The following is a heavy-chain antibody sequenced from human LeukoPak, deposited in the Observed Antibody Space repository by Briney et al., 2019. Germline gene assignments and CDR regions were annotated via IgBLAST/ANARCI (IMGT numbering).Heavy chain of an antibody. CDR3: ASELGKGY. CDR1: GFSVSSDY. Sequence: GGSLRLSCAASGFSVSSDYMHWVRQAPGKGLVWVSRIYTDGSSTSYADSVKGRFTISRDNAKNTLYLQMNSLRAEDTAVYYCASELGKGYWGQGTLVTVSS. V-gene: IGHV3-74*01. D-gene: IGHD7-27*01. J-gene: IGHJ4*02. CDR2: IYTDGSST.